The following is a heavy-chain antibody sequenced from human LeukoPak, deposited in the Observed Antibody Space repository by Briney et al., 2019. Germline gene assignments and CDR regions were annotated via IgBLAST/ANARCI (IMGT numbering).Heavy chain of an antibody. CDR3: VKGGYSSSWYNWFDP. J-gene: IGHJ5*02. CDR1: GFTFSDHY. V-gene: IGHV3-64D*09. CDR2: ISNNGGST. Sequence: GGSLRLSCAASGFTFSDHYMSWIRQAPGKGLEYVSAISNNGGSTYHADSVKGRFSISRDNSRNTLYLQMSSLRAEDTAVYYCVKGGYSSSWYNWFDPWGQGTLVTVSS. D-gene: IGHD6-13*01.